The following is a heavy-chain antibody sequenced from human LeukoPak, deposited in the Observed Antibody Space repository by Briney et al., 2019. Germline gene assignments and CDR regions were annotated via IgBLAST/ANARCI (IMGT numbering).Heavy chain of an antibody. D-gene: IGHD3-3*01. Sequence: SSETLSLTCTVSGGSISGYYWNWIRQPPGKGLEWIGYIHYSGRTNYNPSLRSRVTMSVDTSKNQFSLNLSSVTTADTAVYYCASRSSIWSGYQDTLYYFDSWGQGTLVTVSS. J-gene: IGHJ4*02. CDR2: IHYSGRT. CDR1: GGSISGYY. CDR3: ASRSSIWSGYQDTLYYFDS. V-gene: IGHV4-59*01.